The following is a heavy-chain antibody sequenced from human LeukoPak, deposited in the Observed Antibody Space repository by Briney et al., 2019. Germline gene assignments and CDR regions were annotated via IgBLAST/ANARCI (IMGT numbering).Heavy chain of an antibody. D-gene: IGHD1-26*01. CDR1: GFTFSNAW. V-gene: IGHV3-15*01. J-gene: IGHJ4*02. CDR3: TTDPHTGFSGSYYVDYVY. Sequence: GGPLRLSCAASGFTFSNAWMSWVRQAPGKGLEWVGRIKSKTDGGTTDYAAPVKGRFTISRDDSKNTLYLQMNSLKTEDTAVYYCTTDPHTGFSGSYYVDYVYWGQGTLVTVSS. CDR2: IKSKTDGGTT.